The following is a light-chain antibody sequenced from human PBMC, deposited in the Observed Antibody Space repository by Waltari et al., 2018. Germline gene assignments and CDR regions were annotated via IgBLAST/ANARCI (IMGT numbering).Light chain of an antibody. J-gene: IGLJ2*01. CDR3: NSYTSSSSLDGSVV. CDR1: NTDVGAYNY. V-gene: IGLV2-14*01. Sequence: QSALTQPASVSGSPGQSITISCTGTNTDVGAYNYVSWFQQHPGKAPKLILYEVSNRPSGVPNPFAGSKSGNTASRTISGLQAEDEADYYCNSYTSSSSLDGSVVFGGGTKVTVL. CDR2: EVS.